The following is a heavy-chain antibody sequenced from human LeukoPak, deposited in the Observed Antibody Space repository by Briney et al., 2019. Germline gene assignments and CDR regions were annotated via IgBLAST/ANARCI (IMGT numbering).Heavy chain of an antibody. J-gene: IGHJ3*02. CDR3: ATGGSYYAAFDI. V-gene: IGHV4-30-2*01. CDR1: GGSISSGGYS. Sequence: SQTLSLTCAVSGGSISSGGYSWSWIRQPPGTGLEWIGYIYHSGSTYYNPSLKSRVTISVDRSKNQFSLKLSSVTAADTAAYYCATGGSYYAAFDIWGQGTMVTVSS. D-gene: IGHD1-26*01. CDR2: IYHSGST.